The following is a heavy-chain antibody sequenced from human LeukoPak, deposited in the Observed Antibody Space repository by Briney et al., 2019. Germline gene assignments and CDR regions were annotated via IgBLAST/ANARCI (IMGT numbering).Heavy chain of an antibody. CDR3: AGSSRPTYYYGLGV. J-gene: IGHJ6*02. CDR1: GFTVSSNY. Sequence: PGGSLRLSCAAFGFTVSSNYMSWVRQAPGKGLEWVSVIYSGGSTYYADSVKGRVTISRDNSKNTLYLQMNSLRAEDTAVYYCAGSSRPTYYYGLGVWGQGTTVIVSS. CDR2: IYSGGST. V-gene: IGHV3-66*01. D-gene: IGHD6-13*01.